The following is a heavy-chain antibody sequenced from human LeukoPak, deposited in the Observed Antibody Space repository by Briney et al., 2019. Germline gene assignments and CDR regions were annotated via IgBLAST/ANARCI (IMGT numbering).Heavy chain of an antibody. CDR2: IRYDGSVK. CDR3: ARGSWPTYDSTEDAFDI. V-gene: IGHV3-30*02. D-gene: IGHD2-2*01. CDR1: GLTFSSYG. J-gene: IGHJ3*02. Sequence: PGGSLRLSCAASGLTFSSYGMHWVRQAPGKGLEWGAFIRYDGSVKHYADSVKGRFTISRDNSKNTLYLQMNSLRGEDTAVYSCARGSWPTYDSTEDAFDIWGQGTMVTVSS.